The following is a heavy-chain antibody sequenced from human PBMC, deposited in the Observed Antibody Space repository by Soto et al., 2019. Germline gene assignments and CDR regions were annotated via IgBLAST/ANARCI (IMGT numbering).Heavy chain of an antibody. J-gene: IGHJ6*02. Sequence: LVESGGRVVRPGRSLTLSCAASGFTFASYGMHWVRQAPGKGLEWVATVSFDSKNKYYIDSVECRFTNSRHKSENTRTLQMNSLRQENTAVSYFAKESVEATYSFYGLAVWGPGTTVTVSS. V-gene: IGHV3-30*18. CDR2: VSFDSKNK. CDR1: GFTFASYG. D-gene: IGHD4-4*01. CDR3: AKESVEATYSFYGLAV.